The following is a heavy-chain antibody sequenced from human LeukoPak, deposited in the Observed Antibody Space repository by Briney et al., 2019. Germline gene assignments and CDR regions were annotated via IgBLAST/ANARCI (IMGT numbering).Heavy chain of an antibody. CDR1: GFTFSGFS. D-gene: IGHD3-10*01. J-gene: IGHJ4*02. Sequence: GGSLRLSCAASGFTFSGFSMSWVRQSPTKGLEWVANIKQDGSERYYVDSVKGRFTISRDNAKDSLSLQMNNLRVEDTAVYYCARAGSHWHYVYWGQGTVVTVSS. CDR2: IKQDGSER. V-gene: IGHV3-7*01. CDR3: ARAGSHWHYVY.